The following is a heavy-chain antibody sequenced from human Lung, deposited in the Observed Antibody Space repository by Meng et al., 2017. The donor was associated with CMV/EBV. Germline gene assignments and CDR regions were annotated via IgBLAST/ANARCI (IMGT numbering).Heavy chain of an antibody. CDR3: AHIRKWELTRGVDY. CDR2: IYWNDDK. Sequence: SGXXLVXPTQTLTLTCTFSGFSLSTSGVGVGWIRQPPGKALEWLTLIYWNDDKRYSPSLKSRITITKDTSKNQVVLTMTNMDPVDTATYYCAHIRKWELTRGVDYXGQGTLVTVSS. D-gene: IGHD1-26*01. CDR1: GFSLSTSGVG. V-gene: IGHV2-5*01. J-gene: IGHJ4*02.